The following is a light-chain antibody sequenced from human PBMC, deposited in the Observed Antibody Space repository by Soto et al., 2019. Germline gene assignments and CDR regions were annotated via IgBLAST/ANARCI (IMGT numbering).Light chain of an antibody. CDR1: SSNIGGNT. Sequence: QSVLTQPPSASGTPGQRVTISCSGSSSNIGGNTVNWYQQIPGTAPPLLIYSNSQRPSGVPDRFSGSKSGSSASLAISGLQSEDEADDYCAAWYDSLNRPVFGGGTQLTVL. CDR3: AAWYDSLNRPV. CDR2: SNS. J-gene: IGLJ7*01. V-gene: IGLV1-44*01.